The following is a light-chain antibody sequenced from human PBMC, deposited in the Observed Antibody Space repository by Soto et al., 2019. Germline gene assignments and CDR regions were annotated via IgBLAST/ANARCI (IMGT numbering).Light chain of an antibody. Sequence: QSAVTQPASVSGSPGQSITISCTGTSSDIGGYNYVSWYQQHPGKAPKLMISEVSNRPSGVSNRFSGSKSGNTASLTISGLQTEDEADYYCCSYTTTSTPFVFGTGTKVTVL. CDR3: CSYTTTSTPFV. J-gene: IGLJ1*01. V-gene: IGLV2-14*01. CDR2: EVS. CDR1: SSDIGGYNY.